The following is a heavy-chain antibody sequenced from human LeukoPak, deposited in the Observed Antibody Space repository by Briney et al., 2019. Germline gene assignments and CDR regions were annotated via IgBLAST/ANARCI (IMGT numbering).Heavy chain of an antibody. CDR1: GGTFSSYD. CDR3: ATLIVGATTSDY. Sequence: RASVKVSCKASGGTFSSYDINWVRQATGQGLEWMGWMNPNSGNTGYAQKFQGRVTMTRNTSISTAYMELSSLRSEDTAVYYCATLIVGATTSDYWGQGTLVTVSS. V-gene: IGHV1-8*01. J-gene: IGHJ4*02. CDR2: MNPNSGNT. D-gene: IGHD1-26*01.